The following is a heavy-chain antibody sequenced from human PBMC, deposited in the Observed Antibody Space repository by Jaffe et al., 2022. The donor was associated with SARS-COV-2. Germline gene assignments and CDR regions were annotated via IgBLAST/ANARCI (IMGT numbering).Heavy chain of an antibody. J-gene: IGHJ4*02. Sequence: QLQLQESGPGLVKPSETLSLTCTVSGGSVSTSDYYWGWIRQPPGKGLEWIGSIYYSGSTYYNPSLKSRVTTSVDTSKNQFSLKLSSVTAADTAVYYCARARITIFGVVIIRVEEIDYWGQGTLVTVSS. V-gene: IGHV4-39*01. D-gene: IGHD3-3*01. CDR3: ARARITIFGVVIIRVEEIDY. CDR2: IYYSGST. CDR1: GGSVSTSDYY.